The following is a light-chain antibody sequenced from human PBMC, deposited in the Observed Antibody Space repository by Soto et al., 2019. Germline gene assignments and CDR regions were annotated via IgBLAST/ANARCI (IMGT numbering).Light chain of an antibody. J-gene: IGLJ2*01. CDR1: SGHSNYA. Sequence: QSVLTQSPSASASLGASVKLTCTLSSGHSNYAIAWHQQQSEKGPRYLMKLNSDGSHSKGDGIPDRFSGSSSGAERYLTISSRQSEDEADYYCQTRGSGIVVFGGGTKLTVL. CDR3: QTRGSGIVV. V-gene: IGLV4-69*01. CDR2: LNSDGSH.